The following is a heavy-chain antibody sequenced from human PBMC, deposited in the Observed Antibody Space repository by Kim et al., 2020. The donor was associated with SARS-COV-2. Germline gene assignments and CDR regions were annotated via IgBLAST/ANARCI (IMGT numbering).Heavy chain of an antibody. D-gene: IGHD1-26*01. CDR2: MNPNSGNT. CDR1: GYTFTSYD. J-gene: IGHJ4*02. V-gene: IGHV1-8*02. Sequence: ASVKVSCKASGYTFTSYDINWVRQASGQGLEWMGWMNPNSGNTGYAQKFQGRVSMSRDTSVSTAYMELSSLRSEDTAVYYCARGQGGSSFWWGYWGQGTLVTVSS. CDR3: ARGQGGSSFWWGY.